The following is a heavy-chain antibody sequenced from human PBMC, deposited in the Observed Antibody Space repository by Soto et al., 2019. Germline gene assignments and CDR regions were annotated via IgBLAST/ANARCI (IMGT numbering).Heavy chain of an antibody. V-gene: IGHV3-15*01. D-gene: IGHD2-15*01. J-gene: IGHJ4*02. Sequence: EVQLVESGGGLVKPGGSLRLSCAASGFTFSNAWMSLVGKAPGTGLEGVGRIKSKTDGGTTDYAAPVKGRFTISRDDSKNTLYLQMNSLKTEDTAVYYCTTLVVVVAATSDYWGQGTLVTVSS. CDR1: GFTFSNAW. CDR3: TTLVVVVAATSDY. CDR2: IKSKTDGGTT.